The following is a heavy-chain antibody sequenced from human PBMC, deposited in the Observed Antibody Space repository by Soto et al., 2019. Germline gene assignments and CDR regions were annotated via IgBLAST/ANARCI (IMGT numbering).Heavy chain of an antibody. Sequence: QVQLQESGPGLVEPSGPLSLTCAVSDVSIGSHDWWTWVRQPPGKGLEWIGESHQSGNTNYNSSLESRGTISLDKSKNPASLQLSSLTVADTAVYYCATRDTGRVYWGQGTLVTVSS. J-gene: IGHJ4*02. V-gene: IGHV4-4*02. D-gene: IGHD5-18*01. CDR3: ATRDTGRVY. CDR2: SHQSGNT. CDR1: DVSIGSHDW.